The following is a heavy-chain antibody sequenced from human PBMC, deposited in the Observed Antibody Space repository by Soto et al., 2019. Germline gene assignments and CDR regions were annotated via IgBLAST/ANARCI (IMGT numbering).Heavy chain of an antibody. D-gene: IGHD5-18*01. CDR3: AKALDTAMYPLDY. V-gene: IGHV3-30-3*01. CDR2: ISDDGSIE. Sequence: QVHLVESGGGVVQPGRSLRLSCVVSGFNFRSNAMHWVRQVPGKGLEWVAIISDDGSIEYYADSVKGRFTISRDNSKNTVYLQMNRQSFEDTAVYYCAKALDTAMYPLDYWGQGTLVTVSS. CDR1: GFNFRSNA. J-gene: IGHJ4*02.